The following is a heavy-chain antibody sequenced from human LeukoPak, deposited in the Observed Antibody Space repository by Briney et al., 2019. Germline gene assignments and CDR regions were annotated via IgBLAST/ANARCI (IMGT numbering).Heavy chain of an antibody. D-gene: IGHD6-13*01. Sequence: SETLSLTCAVYGGSFSGYYWSWIRQPPGKGLEWIGEINHSGSTNYNPSLKSRVTISVDTSKNQFSLKLSSVTAADTAVYYCARGRISIAAAGNWGQGTLVTVSS. CDR1: GGSFSGYY. CDR2: INHSGST. V-gene: IGHV4-34*01. J-gene: IGHJ4*02. CDR3: ARGRISIAAAGN.